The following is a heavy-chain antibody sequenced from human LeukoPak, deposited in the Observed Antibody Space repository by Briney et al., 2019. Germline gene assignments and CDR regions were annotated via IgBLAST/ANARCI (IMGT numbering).Heavy chain of an antibody. Sequence: PGGSLRLSCAAPGFTFSSYGMHWVRQAPGKGLEWVAFIRYDGSNKYYADSVKGRFTIPRDNSKNTLYLQMNSLRAEDTAVYYCAKDYGVVVVVAATMVDYWGQGTLVTVSS. V-gene: IGHV3-30*02. D-gene: IGHD2-15*01. CDR2: IRYDGSNK. CDR3: AKDYGVVVVVAATMVDY. CDR1: GFTFSSYG. J-gene: IGHJ4*02.